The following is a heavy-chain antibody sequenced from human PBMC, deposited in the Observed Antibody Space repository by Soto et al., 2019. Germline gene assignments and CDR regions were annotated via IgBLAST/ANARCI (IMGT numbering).Heavy chain of an antibody. J-gene: IGHJ2*01. Sequence: KFQGRVTITRDTSASTAYMELSSLRSEDTAVYYCARRGYGGTTSCFRYFDLWGRGTLVTVSS. CDR3: ARRGYGGTTSCFRYFDL. D-gene: IGHD2-2*03. V-gene: IGHV1-3*01.